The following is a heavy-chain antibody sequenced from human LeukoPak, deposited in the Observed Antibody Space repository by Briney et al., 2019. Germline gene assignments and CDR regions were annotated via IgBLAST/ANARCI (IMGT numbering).Heavy chain of an antibody. CDR2: IFYSGTT. V-gene: IGHV4-31*03. Sequence: SQTLSLTCTVSGGSFISGGYYWSWIRQHPGKGLEWIGYIFYSGTTYYNPSLKSRVIISVDASKNQFSLRLRSVTAADTAVYYCARDLGGLGKIDYWGQGTLVTVSS. D-gene: IGHD7-27*01. CDR1: GGSFISGGYY. CDR3: ARDLGGLGKIDY. J-gene: IGHJ4*02.